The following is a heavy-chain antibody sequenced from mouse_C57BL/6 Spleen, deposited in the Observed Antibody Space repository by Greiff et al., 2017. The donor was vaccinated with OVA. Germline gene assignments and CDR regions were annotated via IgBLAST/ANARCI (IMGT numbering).Heavy chain of an antibody. CDR3: AKNGVDYGSSYDYFDY. Sequence: VKLVESGPELVKPGASVKISCKASGYAFRSSWMNWVKQRPGKGLEWIGRIYPGDGDTNYNGKFKGKATLTADKSSSTAYMQLSSLTSEDSAVYFCAKNGVDYGSSYDYFDYWGQGTTLTVSS. CDR1: GYAFRSSW. D-gene: IGHD1-1*01. CDR2: IYPGDGDT. J-gene: IGHJ2*01. V-gene: IGHV1-82*01.